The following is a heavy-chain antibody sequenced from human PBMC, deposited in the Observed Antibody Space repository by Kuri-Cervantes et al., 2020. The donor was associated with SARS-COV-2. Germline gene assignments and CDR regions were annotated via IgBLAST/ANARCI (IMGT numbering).Heavy chain of an antibody. CDR2: ISGSGDDT. J-gene: IGHJ4*02. CDR3: TSVHEMGVVSD. V-gene: IGHV3-23*01. Sequence: GESLKISCADSRFTFNNYALIWVRQAPGKGLEWVSSISGSGDDTHYADSVKGRFTISRDISKNTLYLQMNGLRAEDTAVYYCTSVHEMGVVSDWGQGTLVTVSS. D-gene: IGHD3-16*01. CDR1: RFTFNNYA.